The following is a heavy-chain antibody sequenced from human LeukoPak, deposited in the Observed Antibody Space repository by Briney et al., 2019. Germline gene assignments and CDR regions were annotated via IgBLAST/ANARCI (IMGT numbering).Heavy chain of an antibody. V-gene: IGHV3-48*01. CDR2: ISSSSSTI. D-gene: IGHD2-2*01. CDR1: GFTFSSYS. Sequence: HPGGSLRLSCAASGFTFSSYSMNWVRQAPGKGLEWVSYISSSSSTIYYADSVKGRFTISRDNAKNSLYLQMNSLRAEDTAVYYCARTGLGAAMGDFGFQHWGQGTLVTVSS. J-gene: IGHJ1*01. CDR3: ARTGLGAAMGDFGFQH.